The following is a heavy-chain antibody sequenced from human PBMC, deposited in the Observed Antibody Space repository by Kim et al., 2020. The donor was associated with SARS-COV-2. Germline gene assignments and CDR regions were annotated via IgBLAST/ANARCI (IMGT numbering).Heavy chain of an antibody. V-gene: IGHV4-39*01. CDR3: ARQVVRGVISVGGSYYFDY. J-gene: IGHJ4*02. CDR1: GGSISSSSYY. CDR2: IYYSGST. D-gene: IGHD3-10*01. Sequence: SETLSLTCTVSGGSISSSSYYWGWIRQPPGKGLEWIGSIYYSGSTYYNPSLKSRVTISVDTSKNQFSLKLSSVTAADTAVYYCARQVVRGVISVGGSYYFDYWGQGTLVTVSS.